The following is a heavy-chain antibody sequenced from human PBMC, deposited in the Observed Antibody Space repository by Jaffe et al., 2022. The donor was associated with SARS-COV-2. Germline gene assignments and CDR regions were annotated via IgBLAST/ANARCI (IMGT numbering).Heavy chain of an antibody. CDR2: MRATGGLL. J-gene: IGHJ4*02. CDR1: GFSFDNYV. V-gene: IGHV3-9*01. D-gene: IGHD6-19*01. CDR3: VRPHSGGWGPFRF. Sequence: EVQLVESGGGLVLPGRSLTLSCAASGFSFDNYVMHWVRQAPGKGLEWVSGMRATGGLLGYADSVKGRFTVSRDNAKNSLYLQMDSLRPDDTAFYYCVRPHSGGWGPFRFWGQGALVTVSS.